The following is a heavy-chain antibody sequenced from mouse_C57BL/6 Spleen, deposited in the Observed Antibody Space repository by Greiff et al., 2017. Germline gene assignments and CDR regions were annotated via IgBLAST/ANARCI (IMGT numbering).Heavy chain of an antibody. J-gene: IGHJ4*01. CDR2: IYPGNSDT. CDR1: GYTFTSYW. Sequence: EVQLQQSGTVLARPGASVKMSCKTSGYTFTSYWMHWVKQRPGQGLEWIGAIYPGNSDTSYNQKFKGKAKLTAVTSASTAYMELSSLTNEDSAVYYCTSGYYGSSSYAMDYWGQGTSVTVSS. V-gene: IGHV1-5*01. D-gene: IGHD1-1*01. CDR3: TSGYYGSSSYAMDY.